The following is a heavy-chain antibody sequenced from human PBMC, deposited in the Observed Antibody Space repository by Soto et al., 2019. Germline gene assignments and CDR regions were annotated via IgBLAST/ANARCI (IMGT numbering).Heavy chain of an antibody. CDR1: GGSISSYY. J-gene: IGHJ5*02. V-gene: IGHV4-59*01. Sequence: SEMLSLTCTVSGGSISSYYWSWIRQPPGKGLEWIGYIYYSGSTNYNPSLKSRVTISVDTSKNQFSLKLSSVTAADTAVYYCARYGSGSSVWFDPWGQGTLVTVSS. D-gene: IGHD3-10*01. CDR3: ARYGSGSSVWFDP. CDR2: IYYSGST.